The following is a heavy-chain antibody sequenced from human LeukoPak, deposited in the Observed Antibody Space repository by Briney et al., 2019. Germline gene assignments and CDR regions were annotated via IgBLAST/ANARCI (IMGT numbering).Heavy chain of an antibody. J-gene: IGHJ4*02. Sequence: GGSLRLSCAASGFTFSSYAMSWVRQAPGKGLEWVSAISGSGGSTYYADSVKGRFTISRDNSRDTLYLQMNSLRAEDTAVYYCEKDFISGWYRDHGYWGQGTLVTFSS. V-gene: IGHV3-23*01. CDR1: GFTFSSYA. CDR2: ISGSGGST. D-gene: IGHD6-19*01. CDR3: EKDFISGWYRDHGY.